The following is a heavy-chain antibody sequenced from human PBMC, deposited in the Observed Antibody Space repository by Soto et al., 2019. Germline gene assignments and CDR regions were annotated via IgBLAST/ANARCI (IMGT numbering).Heavy chain of an antibody. CDR1: GGSISSSSYY. D-gene: IGHD3-10*01. J-gene: IGHJ4*02. CDR3: ARLGYYGSGSYLYFDC. CDR2: IYYSGST. Sequence: SETLSLTCTVSGGSISSSSYYWGWIRQPPGKGLEWIGSIYYSGSTYYNPSLKSRVTISVDTSKNQFSLKLSSVTAADTAVYYCARLGYYGSGSYLYFDCWGQGTLVTVSS. V-gene: IGHV4-39*01.